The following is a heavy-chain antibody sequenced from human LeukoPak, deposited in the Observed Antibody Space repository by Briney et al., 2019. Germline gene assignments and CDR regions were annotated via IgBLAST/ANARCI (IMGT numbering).Heavy chain of an antibody. CDR1: GGTFSSYA. CDR2: IIPIFGTA. CDR3: ARDPGSGSYYPSWFDP. V-gene: IGHV1-69*05. D-gene: IGHD1-26*01. Sequence: ASVKVSCKASGGTFSSYAISWVRQAPGQGLEWMGGIIPIFGTANYAQKFQGRVTITTDESTSTAYMELSSLRSEDTAVYYCARDPGSGSYYPSWFDPWGQGTLVTVSS. J-gene: IGHJ5*02.